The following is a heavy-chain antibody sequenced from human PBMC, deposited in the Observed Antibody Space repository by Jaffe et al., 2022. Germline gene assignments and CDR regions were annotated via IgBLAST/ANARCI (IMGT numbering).Heavy chain of an antibody. V-gene: IGHV4-34*01. CDR2: INHSGST. Sequence: QVQLQQWGAGLLKPSETLSLTCAVYGGSFSGYYWSWIRQPPGKGLEWIGEINHSGSTNYNPSLKSRVTISVDTSKNQFSLKLSSVTAADTAVYYCARGRQLVRSWFDPWGQGTLVTVSS. D-gene: IGHD6-13*01. J-gene: IGHJ5*02. CDR3: ARGRQLVRSWFDP. CDR1: GGSFSGYY.